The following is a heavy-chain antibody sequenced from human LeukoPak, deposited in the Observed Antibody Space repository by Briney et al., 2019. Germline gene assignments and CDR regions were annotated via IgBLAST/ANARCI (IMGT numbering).Heavy chain of an antibody. J-gene: IGHJ4*02. D-gene: IGHD3-10*01. V-gene: IGHV4-34*01. CDR3: ARALGLTMVRGAFDY. CDR2: INHSGST. Sequence: SETLSLTCAVYGGSFSGYYWSWIRQPPGKGLEWIGEINHSGSTNYNPSLKSRVTISVDKSKNQFSLKLSSVTAADTAVYYCARALGLTMVRGAFDYWGQGTLVTVSS. CDR1: GGSFSGYY.